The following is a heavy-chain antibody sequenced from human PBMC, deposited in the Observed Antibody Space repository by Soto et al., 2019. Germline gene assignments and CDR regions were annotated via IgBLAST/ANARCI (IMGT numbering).Heavy chain of an antibody. D-gene: IGHD2-15*01. CDR2: ISSTGGGT. J-gene: IGHJ4*02. Sequence: VGSLRLSCASSVFTFNNYAMSCVRHSPGKWLEWVSGISSTGGGTYYADPVKGRFTISRDNSKNNLFLQMNNLRAGDTALYYCAKGNDIVVVPTVECLGQGTLVNVPS. V-gene: IGHV3-23*01. CDR3: AKGNDIVVVPTVEC. CDR1: VFTFNNYA.